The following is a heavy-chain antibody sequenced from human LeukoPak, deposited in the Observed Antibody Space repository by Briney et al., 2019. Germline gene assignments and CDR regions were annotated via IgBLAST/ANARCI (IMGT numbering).Heavy chain of an antibody. J-gene: IGHJ4*02. CDR2: INPNSGGT. CDR1: GYTFTGYY. Sequence: APVKVFCKASGYTFTGYYMHWVRQAPGQGLEWMGWINPNSGGTNYAQKFQGRVTMTRDTSISTAYMELSRLRSDDTAVYYCARVTDTKSSTDFDYWGQGTLVTVSS. V-gene: IGHV1-2*02. CDR3: ARVTDTKSSTDFDY. D-gene: IGHD6-13*01.